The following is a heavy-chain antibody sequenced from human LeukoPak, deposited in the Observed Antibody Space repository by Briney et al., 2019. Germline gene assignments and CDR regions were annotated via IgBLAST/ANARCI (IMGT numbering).Heavy chain of an antibody. Sequence: GGSLRLSCAASGFTVSSYGMTWVRLAPGKGLELVSAFSATDGSAQYAESVKGRFTISRDNSKNSLYLQMNSLRDEDTAVYYCAKARIAAAGTGAFDVWGQGTMVTVSS. D-gene: IGHD6-13*01. CDR3: AKARIAAAGTGAFDV. CDR1: GFTVSSYG. V-gene: IGHV3-23*01. CDR2: FSATDGSA. J-gene: IGHJ3*01.